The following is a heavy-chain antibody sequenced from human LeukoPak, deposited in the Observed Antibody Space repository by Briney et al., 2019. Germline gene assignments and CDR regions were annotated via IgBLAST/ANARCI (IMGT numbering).Heavy chain of an antibody. Sequence: GGSLRLSCVASGFSLSNFQMYWVRQAPGKRLEWVSIISLDGSTEFYADSVKGRFTISRDTASNTMHLEMNNLRIEDTAVYYCMRDYMGWFDPWGQGSLVTVSS. V-gene: IGHV3-30-3*01. CDR1: GFSLSNFQ. CDR3: MRDYMGWFDP. CDR2: ISLDGSTE. D-gene: IGHD3-10*01. J-gene: IGHJ5*02.